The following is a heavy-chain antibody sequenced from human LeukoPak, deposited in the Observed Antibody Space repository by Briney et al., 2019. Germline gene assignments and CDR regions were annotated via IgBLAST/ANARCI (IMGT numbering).Heavy chain of an antibody. J-gene: IGHJ4*02. V-gene: IGHV3-74*01. CDR3: ARDVADIVVVPTWDY. Sequence: GGSLRLSCAASGFTFSSYWMHWVRQAPGKGLVWVSRINSDGSSTSYADSVKGRFTISRDNAKNTLYLQMNSLRTEDTAVYYCARDVADIVVVPTWDYWGQGTLVTVSS. D-gene: IGHD2-2*01. CDR2: INSDGSST. CDR1: GFTFSSYW.